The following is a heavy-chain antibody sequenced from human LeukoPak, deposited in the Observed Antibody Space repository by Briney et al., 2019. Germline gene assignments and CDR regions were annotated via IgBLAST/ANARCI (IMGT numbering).Heavy chain of an antibody. CDR1: GDSINSHD. V-gene: IGHV4-59*11. Sequence: SETLSLTCTVSGDSINSHDWSWLRQSPDKRLEWIGYVHHSGSPNYNPSLKSRVTISVDTAKNQFSLKLTTVTAADTAVYYCARQIATLGWVIWFDPWGQGTLVTVSS. J-gene: IGHJ5*02. CDR3: ARQIATLGWVIWFDP. D-gene: IGHD6-6*01. CDR2: VHHSGSP.